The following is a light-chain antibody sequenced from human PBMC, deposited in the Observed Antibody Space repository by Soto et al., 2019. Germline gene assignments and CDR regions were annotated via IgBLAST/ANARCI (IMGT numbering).Light chain of an antibody. CDR3: LQHNTYPWT. CDR2: AAS. J-gene: IGKJ1*01. V-gene: IGKV1-17*01. CDR1: QGIGDD. Sequence: DVQMTQSPSSLSASVGDRVVITCRASQGIGDDLGWYQQKPGKAPKRLIYAASSLQSGVPSRFSGCQSGTDFTLTTSSLQPDDFASYYCLQHNTYPWTFGPGTKVEVK.